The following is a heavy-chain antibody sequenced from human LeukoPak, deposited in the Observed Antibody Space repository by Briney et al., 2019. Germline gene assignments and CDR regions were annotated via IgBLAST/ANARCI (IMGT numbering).Heavy chain of an antibody. V-gene: IGHV3-48*03. Sequence: GGSLRLSCAASGFTFSSYEMNWVRQAPGKGLEWVSYISSSGSTIYYADSVKGRFTVSRDNAKRSLYLQMNSLRAEDTALYYCTKDKSAWSSYGDAFDIWGQGTVVTVSS. J-gene: IGHJ3*02. CDR1: GFTFSSYE. D-gene: IGHD6-6*01. CDR3: TKDKSAWSSYGDAFDI. CDR2: ISSSGSTI.